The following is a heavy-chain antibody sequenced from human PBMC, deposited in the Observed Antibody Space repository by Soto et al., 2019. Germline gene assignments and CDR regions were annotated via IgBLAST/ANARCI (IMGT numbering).Heavy chain of an antibody. J-gene: IGHJ3*02. V-gene: IGHV1-18*01. CDR3: ARDSSGWYFLGVAFDI. CDR1: GYTFTSYG. Sequence: ASVKVSCKASGYTFTSYGISWVRQAPGQGLEWMGWISAYNGNTNYAQKLQGRVTMTTDTSTSTAYMELRSLRSDDTAVYYCARDSSGWYFLGVAFDIWGQGTMVTVSS. D-gene: IGHD6-19*01. CDR2: ISAYNGNT.